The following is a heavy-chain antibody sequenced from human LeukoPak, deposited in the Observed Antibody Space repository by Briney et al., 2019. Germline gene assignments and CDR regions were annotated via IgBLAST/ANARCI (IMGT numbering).Heavy chain of an antibody. CDR3: ARDFSYYYDSSGAYFDY. Sequence: GSLRLSCAASGFTFSDYWMTWVRQAPGKGLEWVASIKQDGSEKYYVDSAKGRFTISRDNAESSLFLLMNSLRAEDTAVYYCARDFSYYYDSSGAYFDYWGQGTLVTVSA. J-gene: IGHJ4*02. D-gene: IGHD3-22*01. CDR1: GFTFSDYW. V-gene: IGHV3-7*01. CDR2: IKQDGSEK.